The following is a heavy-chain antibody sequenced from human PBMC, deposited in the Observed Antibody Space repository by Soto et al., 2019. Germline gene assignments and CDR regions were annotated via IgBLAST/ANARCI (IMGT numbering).Heavy chain of an antibody. V-gene: IGHV1-46*01. CDR3: ARDPRYFDWLVPDAYDI. CDR1: GYTFTSYY. CDR2: INPSGGST. J-gene: IGHJ3*02. Sequence: SSVKVSCKASGYTFTSYYMHWVRQAPGQGLEWMGIINPSGGSTSYAQKFQGRVTMTRDTSTSTVYMELSSLRSEDTAVYYCARDPRYFDWLVPDAYDIWGQGTMDTVSS. D-gene: IGHD3-9*01.